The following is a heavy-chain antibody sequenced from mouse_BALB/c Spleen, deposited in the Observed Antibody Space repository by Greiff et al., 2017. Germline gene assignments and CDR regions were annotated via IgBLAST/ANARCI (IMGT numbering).Heavy chain of an antibody. CDR1: GFTFSSYT. Sequence: DVHLVESGGGLVQPGGSLKLSCAASGFTFSSYTMSWVRQTPEKRLEWVAYISNGGGSTYYPDTVKGRFTISRDNAKNTLYLQMSSLKSEDTAMYYCARHGRRYEDAMDYWGQGTSVTVSS. CDR3: ARHGRRYEDAMDY. J-gene: IGHJ4*01. V-gene: IGHV5-12-2*01. CDR2: ISNGGGST. D-gene: IGHD2-14*01.